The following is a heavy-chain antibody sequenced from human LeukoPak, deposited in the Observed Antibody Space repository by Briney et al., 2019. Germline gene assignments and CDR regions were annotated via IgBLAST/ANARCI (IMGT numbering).Heavy chain of an antibody. Sequence: GESLKISLKGSGYSFTSYWISWVRQMPGKGLEWMGRIDPSDSYTNYSPSFQGHVTTSADKSISTAYLQWSSLKASDTAMYYCARLKEMLLSDPWSQGNRVTVSS. CDR2: IDPSDSYT. V-gene: IGHV5-10-1*01. CDR3: ARLKEMLLSDP. J-gene: IGHJ5*02. D-gene: IGHD5-24*01. CDR1: GYSFTSYW.